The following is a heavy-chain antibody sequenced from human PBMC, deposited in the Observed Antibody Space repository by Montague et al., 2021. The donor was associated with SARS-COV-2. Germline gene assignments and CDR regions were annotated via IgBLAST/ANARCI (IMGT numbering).Heavy chain of an antibody. CDR2: INHSGRT. V-gene: IGHV4-34*01. CDR3: ARGRRILLWFGELLSGGDYYGMDV. D-gene: IGHD3-10*01. J-gene: IGHJ6*02. Sequence: SETLSLTCAVYGGSFSGYYWSWIRQPPGKGLEWIGEINHSGRTNYNPSLKSRVTISVDTSKNQFSLKLSSVTAADTAVYYCARGRRILLWFGELLSGGDYYGMDVWGQGTTVTVSS. CDR1: GGSFSGYY.